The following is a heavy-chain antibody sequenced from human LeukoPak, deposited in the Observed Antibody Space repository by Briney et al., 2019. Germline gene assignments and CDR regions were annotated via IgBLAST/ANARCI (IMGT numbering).Heavy chain of an antibody. J-gene: IGHJ5*02. CDR2: IIPIFGTA. Sequence: SVKVSCKASGGTFSSYAISWVRQAPGQGLEWMGGIIPIFGTANYAQKFQGRVTMTRDTSTSTVYMELSSLRSEDTAVYYCARAKGAYYYDSSGYYRYWFDPWGQGTLVTVSS. CDR3: ARAKGAYYYDSSGYYRYWFDP. D-gene: IGHD3-22*01. V-gene: IGHV1-69*05. CDR1: GGTFSSYA.